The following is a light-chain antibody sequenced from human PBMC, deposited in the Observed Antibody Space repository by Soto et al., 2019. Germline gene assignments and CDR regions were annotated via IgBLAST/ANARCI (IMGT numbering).Light chain of an antibody. V-gene: IGKV3-11*01. CDR3: QQRSNWPPVP. Sequence: EIVLTQSPATLSLSPGERATLSCRASQSVGNQLAWYQQKPGQAPRLLIYDASSRATGIPARFSASGSGTDFTLTISSLEPEDFAVYYCQQRSNWPPVPFGRGTKVEIK. CDR1: QSVGNQ. CDR2: DAS. J-gene: IGKJ4*01.